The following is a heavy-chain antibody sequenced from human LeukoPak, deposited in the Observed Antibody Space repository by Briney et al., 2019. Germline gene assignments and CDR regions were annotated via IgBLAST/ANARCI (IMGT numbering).Heavy chain of an antibody. V-gene: IGHV4-39*01. CDR3: SRRPVVSAAIWGYENSHP. CDR2: IDYSGSA. D-gene: IGHD2-2*01. J-gene: IGHJ5*02. CDR1: GGSISNGGYC. Sequence: PSETLFPTWTVSGGSISNGGYCWSWIRQPRRKGLERIGHIDYSGSAYYNPSLKSRVAISVATSKNQTSLILSCVIDADTAVYYCSRRPVVSAAIWGYENSHPWGQGTLVTVSS.